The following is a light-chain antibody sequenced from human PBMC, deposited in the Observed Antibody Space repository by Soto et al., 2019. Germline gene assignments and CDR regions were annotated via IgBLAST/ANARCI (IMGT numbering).Light chain of an antibody. CDR2: RTS. CDR1: QSVSTNY. J-gene: IGKJ1*01. V-gene: IGKV3-20*01. Sequence: EIVLTQSPGTVSLSPGERATLSCRASQSVSTNYLAWYQQKPGQAPRLLIYRTSTRATGIPDRFSGGGSGTDFTLTISRLAPEDFAVYHCQQYGTSPQTFGQGTKVEIK. CDR3: QQYGTSPQT.